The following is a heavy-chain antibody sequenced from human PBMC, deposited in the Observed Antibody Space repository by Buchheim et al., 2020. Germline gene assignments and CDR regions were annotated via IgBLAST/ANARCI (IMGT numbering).Heavy chain of an antibody. J-gene: IGHJ4*02. D-gene: IGHD6-13*01. CDR2: ISDDGRSK. CDR1: RFNFSNYG. V-gene: IGHV3-30*18. Sequence: QVQLVESGGGVVQPGRSLRLSCAASRFNFSNYGMHWVRQAPGKGLDWVAGISDDGRSKEYVDFVKGRFTISRENSKNTLYLQMNSLRAEDTAIYYCAKAKFSGIIDHFDYWGQG. CDR3: AKAKFSGIIDHFDY.